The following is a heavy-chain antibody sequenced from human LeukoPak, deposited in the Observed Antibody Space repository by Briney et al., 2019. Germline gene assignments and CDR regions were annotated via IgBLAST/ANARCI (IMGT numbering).Heavy chain of an antibody. V-gene: IGHV3-53*01. D-gene: IGHD3-3*01. CDR2: LYSRGNT. J-gene: IGHJ4*02. CDR3: ARPGSASGYWVH. Sequence: GGSLRLSCAASGITVSTNYLSWVRPAPGKGLEWVSVLYSRGNTKYADSVRGRFTISRDSLKNTLYLQMNSLRAEDTAVYYFARPGSASGYWVHWGQGTLVTVSS. CDR1: GITVSTNY.